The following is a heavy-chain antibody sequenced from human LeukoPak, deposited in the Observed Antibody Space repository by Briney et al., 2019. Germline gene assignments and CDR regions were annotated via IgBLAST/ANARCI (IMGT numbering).Heavy chain of an antibody. Sequence: ASVKVSCKASGYTFTSYYMHWVRQAPGQGLEWMGIINPSGGSTSYAQKFQGRVTMTRDTSTSTVYMELSSLRSEDTAVYYCARGGGLGYCSSTSCYWFDPWGQGTLVTVSS. V-gene: IGHV1-46*01. CDR3: ARGGGLGYCSSTSCYWFDP. CDR1: GYTFTSYY. D-gene: IGHD2-2*01. J-gene: IGHJ5*02. CDR2: INPSGGST.